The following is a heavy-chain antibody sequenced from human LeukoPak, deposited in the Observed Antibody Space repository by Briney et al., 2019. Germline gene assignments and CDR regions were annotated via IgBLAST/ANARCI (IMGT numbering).Heavy chain of an antibody. CDR3: ARVTGTTGY. J-gene: IGHJ4*02. Sequence: ASVTVSCKASGYTFTAYYIHWVRQAPGQGLEWMGWINPNSGGTNYAQKFQGRVTMTRDTSITTAYMDLSSLRSDDTAVYYCARVTGTTGYWGQGTLVTVSS. CDR2: INPNSGGT. D-gene: IGHD1-7*01. CDR1: GYTFTAYY. V-gene: IGHV1-2*02.